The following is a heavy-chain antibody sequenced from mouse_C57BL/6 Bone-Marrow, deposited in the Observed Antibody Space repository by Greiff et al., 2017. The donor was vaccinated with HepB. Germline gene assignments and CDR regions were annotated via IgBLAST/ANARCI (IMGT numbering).Heavy chain of an antibody. CDR3: TIEEDYYGSSYFDY. CDR2: IYPGNSDT. J-gene: IGHJ2*01. D-gene: IGHD1-1*01. Sequence: SGTVLARPGASVKMSCKTSGYTFTSYWMHWVKQRPGQGLEWIGAIYPGNSDTSYNQKFKGKAKLTAVTSASTAYMELSSLTNEDSAVYYCTIEEDYYGSSYFDYWGQGTTLTVSS. CDR1: GYTFTSYW. V-gene: IGHV1-5*01.